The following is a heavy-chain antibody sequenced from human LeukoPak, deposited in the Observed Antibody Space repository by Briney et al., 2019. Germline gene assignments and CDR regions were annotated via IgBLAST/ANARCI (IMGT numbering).Heavy chain of an antibody. CDR2: IWYDGSNK. J-gene: IGHJ5*02. V-gene: IGHV3-33*01. Sequence: QSGRSLRLSCAASGSTFSSYGMHWVRQAPGKGLEWVAVIWYDGSNKYYADSVKGRFTISRDNSKNTLYLQMNSLRAEDTAVYYCARDRAPRSRNWFDPWGQGTLVTVSS. CDR1: GSTFSSYG. CDR3: ARDRAPRSRNWFDP.